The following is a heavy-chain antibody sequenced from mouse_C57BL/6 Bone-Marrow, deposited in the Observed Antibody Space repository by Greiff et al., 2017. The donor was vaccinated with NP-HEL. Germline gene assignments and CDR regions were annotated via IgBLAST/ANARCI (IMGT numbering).Heavy chain of an antibody. V-gene: IGHV5-17*01. CDR2: ISSGSSTI. CDR3: ARPIYYGNYLGY. Sequence: DVMLVESGGGLVKPGGSLKLSCAASGFTFSDYGMHWVRQAPEKGLEWVAYISSGSSTIYYADTVKGRFTMSRDNAKNTRFLQMTSLRSEDTAMYYCARPIYYGNYLGYWGQGTTLTVSS. CDR1: GFTFSDYG. J-gene: IGHJ2*01. D-gene: IGHD2-1*01.